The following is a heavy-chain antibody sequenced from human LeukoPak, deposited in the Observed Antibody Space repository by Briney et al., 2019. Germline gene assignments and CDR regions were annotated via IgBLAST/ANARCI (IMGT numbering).Heavy chain of an antibody. D-gene: IGHD2-2*01. CDR2: IYAGNGNT. Sequence: ASVKVSCKASGYTFTSYAMHWVRQAPGQRLEWMGWIYAGNGNTKYSQKIQGRVTITRDTSASTAYMELSSLRSEDTAVYYCARVYPYCSSTSCYEAFDFWGQGTLVTVYS. J-gene: IGHJ4*02. V-gene: IGHV1-3*01. CDR1: GYTFTSYA. CDR3: ARVYPYCSSTSCYEAFDF.